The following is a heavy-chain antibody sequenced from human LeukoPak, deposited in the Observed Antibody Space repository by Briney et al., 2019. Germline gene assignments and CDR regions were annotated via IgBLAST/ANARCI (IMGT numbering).Heavy chain of an antibody. CDR2: IKPSGGST. J-gene: IGHJ5*02. V-gene: IGHV1-46*01. Sequence: ASVKVSCKASGYTFTSYYMHWVRQAPGQGLEWMGVIKPSGGSTTYAQKFQGRVTMTRDTSTSTVYMELSSLRSEDTAVYYCASNYDSSGYYYGAFNHWGQGTLVPVSS. D-gene: IGHD3-22*01. CDR3: ASNYDSSGYYYGAFNH. CDR1: GYTFTSYY.